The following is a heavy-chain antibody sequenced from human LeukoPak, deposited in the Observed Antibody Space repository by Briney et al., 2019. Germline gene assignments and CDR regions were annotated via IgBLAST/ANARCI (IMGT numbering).Heavy chain of an antibody. V-gene: IGHV4-34*01. CDR2: INHSGST. CDR1: GGSFSGYY. J-gene: IGHJ4*02. Sequence: SETLSLTCAVYGGSFSGYYWSWIRRPPGKGLEWIGEINHSGSTNYDPSLKSRVTISVDTSKNQFSLKLSSVTAADTAVYYCASGGSLYYFDYWGQGTLVTVSS. CDR3: ASGGSLYYFDY. D-gene: IGHD1-26*01.